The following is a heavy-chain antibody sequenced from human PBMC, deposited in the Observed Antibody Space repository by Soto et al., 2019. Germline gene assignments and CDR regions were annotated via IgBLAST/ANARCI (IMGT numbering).Heavy chain of an antibody. Sequence: QVQLVQSGAEVKKPGASVKVSCKASRYTFATYDFNWVRQATGQGPEWMGWINPNTGNTGYAQKFQGRVTMTRNTAISTIDMALSSLRSDATAVYYCARGPRNWGFDYWGQGTLVTVSS. J-gene: IGHJ4*02. CDR3: ARGPRNWGFDY. D-gene: IGHD7-27*01. CDR2: INPNTGNT. CDR1: RYTFATYD. V-gene: IGHV1-8*01.